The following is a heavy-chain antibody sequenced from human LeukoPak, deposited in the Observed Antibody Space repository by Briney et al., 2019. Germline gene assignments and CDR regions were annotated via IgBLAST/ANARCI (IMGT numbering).Heavy chain of an antibody. CDR3: AKHGSGWSFDY. J-gene: IGHJ4*02. CDR2: IQTTWGT. D-gene: IGHD6-19*01. V-gene: IGHV4-59*07. CDR1: SASISRHY. Sequence: SDTLSLTCTVSSASISRHYCGWLRHPPGKALEGMGYIQTTWGTNYNPSLKSRVSRSKDTSKNQFSLKVSSVTAADTAVYYCAKHGSGWSFDYWGQGTLVTVSS.